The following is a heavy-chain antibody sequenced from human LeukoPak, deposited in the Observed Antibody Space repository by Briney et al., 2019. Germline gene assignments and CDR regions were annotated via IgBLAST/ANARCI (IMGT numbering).Heavy chain of an antibody. J-gene: IGHJ3*02. V-gene: IGHV1-18*01. CDR1: GYTFTSYG. Sequence: GASVKVSCKASGYTFTSYGISWVRQAPGQGLEWMGWISAYNGNTNYAQKLQGRVTMTTDTSTSTAYMELRSLRSDDTAVYYCAREILEWLSRDAFDIWGQGTMVTVSS. CDR2: ISAYNGNT. CDR3: AREILEWLSRDAFDI. D-gene: IGHD3-3*01.